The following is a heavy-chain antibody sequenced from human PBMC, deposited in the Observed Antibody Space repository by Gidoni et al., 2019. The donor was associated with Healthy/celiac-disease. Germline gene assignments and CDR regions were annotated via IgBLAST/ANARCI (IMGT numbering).Heavy chain of an antibody. CDR1: GGSISSSSYY. Sequence: QLQLQESGPGLIKPSTTLSLNCTATGGSISSSSYYWGWIRQPPGKGLVWIGSIYYRGSTYYNPSLKRRVTISVDTSKNQFSLKLSSVTAADTAVYYCARREIVALYGIDVWGQVTTVTVSS. CDR2: IYYRGST. V-gene: IGHV4-39*01. J-gene: IGHJ6*02. D-gene: IGHD2-15*01. CDR3: ARREIVALYGIDV.